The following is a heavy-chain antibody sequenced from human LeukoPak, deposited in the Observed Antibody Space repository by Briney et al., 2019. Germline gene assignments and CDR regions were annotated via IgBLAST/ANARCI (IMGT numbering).Heavy chain of an antibody. CDR1: GYSLTKYW. D-gene: IGHD1-1*01. CDR2: IQPADSQT. V-gene: IGHV5-51*01. J-gene: IGHJ3*02. Sequence: GESLKISCQVSGYSLTKYWIDWVRQVPGKGLEWMGLIQPADSQTRHNPSFQGQVTLSDDKSINTAYLQWSSLGPSDTAIYYCAGRLRTGGFDIWGQGTEVTVSS. CDR3: AGRLRTGGFDI.